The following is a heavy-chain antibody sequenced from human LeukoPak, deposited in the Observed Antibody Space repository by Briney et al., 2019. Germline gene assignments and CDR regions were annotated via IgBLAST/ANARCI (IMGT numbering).Heavy chain of an antibody. J-gene: IGHJ4*02. D-gene: IGHD6-13*01. V-gene: IGHV3-30*02. CDR1: GFTFSSYG. Sequence: GGSLRLSCVASGFTFSSYGMHWVRQAPGKGLEWVAFIRYDGSNKYYADSVKGRFTISRDNSKNTLYLQMNSLRAEDTAVYYCAKDKAYGAGTVDYWGQGTLVTVSS. CDR2: IRYDGSNK. CDR3: AKDKAYGAGTVDY.